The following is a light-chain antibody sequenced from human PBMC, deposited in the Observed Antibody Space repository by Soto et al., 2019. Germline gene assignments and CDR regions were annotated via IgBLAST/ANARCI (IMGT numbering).Light chain of an antibody. CDR3: QQSYSTPQLT. J-gene: IGKJ4*01. CDR1: QDISNY. CDR2: AAS. V-gene: IGKV1-39*01. Sequence: DIQMTQSPSSLSASVGDRVTITCQASQDISNYLNWYQQKPGKAPKLLIYAASSLQSGVPSRFSGSGSGTDFTLSISSLQPEDFATYYCQQSYSTPQLTFGGGTRVEI.